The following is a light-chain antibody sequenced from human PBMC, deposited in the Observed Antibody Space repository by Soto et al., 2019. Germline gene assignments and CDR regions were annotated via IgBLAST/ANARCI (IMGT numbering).Light chain of an antibody. CDR1: QSVSSN. V-gene: IGKV3-15*01. CDR2: AAS. CDR3: QQYNNWPPTWT. Sequence: EIVMTQSPATLSVSPGERAALSCRASQSVSSNLAWYQQKPGQAPRHLIYAASTRATGIPARFSGSGSGTEFTLTISSLQSEDFAVYSCQQYNNWPPTWTFGQGTKVEIK. J-gene: IGKJ1*01.